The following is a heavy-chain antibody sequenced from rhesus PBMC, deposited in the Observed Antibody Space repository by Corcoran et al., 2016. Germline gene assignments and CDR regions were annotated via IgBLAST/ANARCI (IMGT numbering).Heavy chain of an antibody. CDR3: AAEYCTGSGCPYNRFDV. CDR1: GGTISSGYCY. D-gene: IGHD2-21*01. CDR2: IYRKSEST. Sequence: QVQLQESGPGVVKPSETLSLTCAVSGGTISSGYCYWSWIRQPPGKGLEWMGGIYRKSESTNSNPSLKSRVTISKDTSKNQFSLKLSSVTAADTAVYYCAAEYCTGSGCPYNRFDVWGPGVLVTVSS. J-gene: IGHJ5-1*01. V-gene: IGHV4S12*01.